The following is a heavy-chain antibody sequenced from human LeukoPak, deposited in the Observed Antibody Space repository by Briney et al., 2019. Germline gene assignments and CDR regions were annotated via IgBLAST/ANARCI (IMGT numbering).Heavy chain of an antibody. V-gene: IGHV4-34*01. J-gene: IGHJ4*02. CDR1: GGSFSGYY. D-gene: IGHD2-8*01. CDR2: INHSGST. CDR3: ARWSYAIGYNYFDY. Sequence: SETLSLTCAVYGGSFSGYYWSWIRQPPGKGLEWIGEINHSGSTNYNPSLKSRVTISVDTSKNQFSLKLSSVTAADTAVYNCARWSYAIGYNYFDYWGQGTLVTVSS.